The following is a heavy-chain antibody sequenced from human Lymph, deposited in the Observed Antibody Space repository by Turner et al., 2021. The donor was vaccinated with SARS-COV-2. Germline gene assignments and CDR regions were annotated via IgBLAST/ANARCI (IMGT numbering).Heavy chain of an antibody. V-gene: IGHV3-53*02. D-gene: IGHD3-22*01. CDR2: IYSGGTT. J-gene: IGHJ6*02. Sequence: EVQLVETGGGLIQPGGSLRLSCAASGIIVRRDFMNWVRQAPGKGLELVSVIYSGGTTYSADSVNSLFIISGDNAKTTLYLQMSSLRVEDTVVYYCAIDLDTYGMDVWGQGTTVTVSS. CDR1: GIIVRRDF. CDR3: AIDLDTYGMDV.